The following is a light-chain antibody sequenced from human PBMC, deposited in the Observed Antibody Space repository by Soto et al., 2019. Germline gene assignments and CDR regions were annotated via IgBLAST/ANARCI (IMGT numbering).Light chain of an antibody. CDR1: QSISSW. Sequence: DIQMTQSPSTLSASVGDRVTITCRASQSISSWLAWYQQKPGKAPKLLIYDASSLESGVPSRFSGSGSGTEFTLTISSLQPYAFATYYCQQYKSWTFGQGTKVEIK. CDR3: QQYKSWT. CDR2: DAS. V-gene: IGKV1-5*01. J-gene: IGKJ1*01.